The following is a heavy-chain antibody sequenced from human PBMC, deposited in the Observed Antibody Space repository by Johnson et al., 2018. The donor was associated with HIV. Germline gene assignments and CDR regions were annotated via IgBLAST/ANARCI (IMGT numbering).Heavy chain of an antibody. V-gene: IGHV3-30*04. CDR2: ISYDGTQK. Sequence: QVQLVESGGGVVQPGRSLRLSCAGSGFTFSNYAVHWLRQTPGTGLEWVAVISYDGTQKYSADSVQGRFRIYRDNYENTVYLQMDSLTSDDTAVYYCARDSPPQDTMIIVMFTFDLDIWGQGTRVTVSS. CDR1: GFTFSNYA. J-gene: IGHJ3*02. CDR3: ARDSPPQDTMIIVMFTFDLDI. D-gene: IGHD1-26*01.